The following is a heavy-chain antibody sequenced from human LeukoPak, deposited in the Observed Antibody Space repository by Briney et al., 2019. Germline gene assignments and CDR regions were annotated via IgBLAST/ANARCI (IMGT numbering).Heavy chain of an antibody. D-gene: IGHD6-13*01. CDR1: GYTFTGYY. CDR2: INPNSGGT. J-gene: IGHJ4*02. V-gene: IGHV1-2*06. CDR3: ARDIAAAGFYDY. Sequence: ASVKVSCKASGYTFTGYYMHLVRQAPGQGLDWMGRINPNSGGTNYAQKFQGRVTMTRDTSISTAYMELSRLRSDDTAVYYCARDIAAAGFYDYWGQGTLVTVSS.